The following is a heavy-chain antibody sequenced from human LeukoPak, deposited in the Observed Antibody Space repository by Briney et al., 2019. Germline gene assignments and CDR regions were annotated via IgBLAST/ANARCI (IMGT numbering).Heavy chain of an antibody. J-gene: IGHJ6*02. CDR2: IFPYDSDT. V-gene: IGHV5-51*01. D-gene: IGHD1-1*01. Sequence: GESLKISCKASGYSFKDYWIGWVRHMPGKGLEWMGIIFPYDSDTKYSPSFQGQVTISVDKSTSTAYLQWSGLKASDSAMYYCGRHGLAGCPGGTCFQSFHYYGMDIWGQGTTVTVSS. CDR1: GYSFKDYW. CDR3: GRHGLAGCPGGTCFQSFHYYGMDI.